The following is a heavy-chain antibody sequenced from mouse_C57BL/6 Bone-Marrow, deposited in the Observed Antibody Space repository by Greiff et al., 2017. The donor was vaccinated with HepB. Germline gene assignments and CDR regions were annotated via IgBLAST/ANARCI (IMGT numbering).Heavy chain of an antibody. CDR1: GFNIKDDY. CDR2: IDPENGDT. Sequence: EVKLQQSGAELVRPGASVKLSCTASGFNIKDDYMHWVKQRPEQGLEWIGWIDPENGDTEYASKFQGKATITADTSSNTAYLQLSSLPSEDTAVYYCTNGNPYYYAMDYWGQGTSVTVSS. J-gene: IGHJ4*01. V-gene: IGHV14-4*01. CDR3: TNGNPYYYAMDY. D-gene: IGHD2-1*01.